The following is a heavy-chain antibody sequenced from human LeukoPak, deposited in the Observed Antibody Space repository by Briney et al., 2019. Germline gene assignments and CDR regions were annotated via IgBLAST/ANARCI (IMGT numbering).Heavy chain of an antibody. CDR1: GGSISSYY. D-gene: IGHD2-2*01. J-gene: IGHJ5*02. CDR2: IYYSGST. V-gene: IGHV4-39*01. Sequence: PSETLSLTCTVSGGSISSYYWGWIRQPPGKGLEWIGSIYYSGSTYYNPSLKSRVTISVDTSKNQFSLKLSSVTAADTAVYYCARRERYCSSTSCYANNWFDPWGQGTLVTVSS. CDR3: ARRERYCSSTSCYANNWFDP.